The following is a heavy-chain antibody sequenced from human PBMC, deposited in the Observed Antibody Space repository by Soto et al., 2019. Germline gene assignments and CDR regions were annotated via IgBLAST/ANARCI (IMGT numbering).Heavy chain of an antibody. J-gene: IGHJ4*02. CDR2: IHDSGST. CDR3: ERATILRSRWHPFDS. CDR1: GGSIRSYY. V-gene: IGHV4-59*01. Sequence: ETLSRTCPVSGGSIRSYYWNWIRQPPGKGLEWIGYIHDSGSTNYNPSLKSRVTISVDTSKSQFSLKLTSVTAADMAVYFCERATILRSRWHPFDSWGQGTLVTVYS.